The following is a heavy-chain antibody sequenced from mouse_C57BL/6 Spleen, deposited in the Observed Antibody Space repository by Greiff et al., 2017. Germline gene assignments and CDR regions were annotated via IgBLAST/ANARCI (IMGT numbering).Heavy chain of an antibody. CDR3: AREEKDFYAMDY. V-gene: IGHV1-26*01. Sequence: EVQLQQSGPELVKPGASVKISCKASGYTFTDYYMNWVKQSHGKSLEWIGDINPNNGGTSYNQKFKGKATLTVDKSSSTAYMELRSLTSEDSAVYYCAREEKDFYAMDYWGQGTSVTVSS. CDR2: INPNNGGT. J-gene: IGHJ4*01. CDR1: GYTFTDYY.